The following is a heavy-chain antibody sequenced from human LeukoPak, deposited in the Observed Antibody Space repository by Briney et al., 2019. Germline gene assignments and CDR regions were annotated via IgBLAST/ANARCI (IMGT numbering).Heavy chain of an antibody. D-gene: IGHD1-26*01. CDR2: ISGSGGST. CDR3: AGGPRWELLGVDY. CDR1: GFTFSSYA. J-gene: IGHJ4*02. V-gene: IGHV3-23*01. Sequence: GSLRLSFAASGFTFSSYAMSWVRPAPGKGLEWVSAISGSGGSTYYADSVKGRFTISRDNSKNTLYLQMNSLRAEDTAVYYCAGGPRWELLGVDYWGQGTLVTVSS.